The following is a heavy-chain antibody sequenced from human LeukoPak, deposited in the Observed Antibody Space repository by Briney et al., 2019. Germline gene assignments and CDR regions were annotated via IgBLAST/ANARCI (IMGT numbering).Heavy chain of an antibody. CDR2: ISDSGDST. V-gene: IGHV3-23*01. CDR1: GFTFSSYA. D-gene: IGHD5-24*01. CDR3: AKKMTITGWLYYFDY. Sequence: GGSLRLSCAVSGFTFSSYAMSWVRQAPGRGLEWVSAISDSGDSTYYADSVKGRFTLSRDNSKNTLYLQMNSLRAEDTVVYYCAKKMTITGWLYYFDYWGQGTLVTVSS. J-gene: IGHJ4*02.